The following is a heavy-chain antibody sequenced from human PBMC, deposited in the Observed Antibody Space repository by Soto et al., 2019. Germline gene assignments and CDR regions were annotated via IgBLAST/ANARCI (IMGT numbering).Heavy chain of an antibody. Sequence: ASVKVSCKASGYTFTSYGISWVRQAPGQGLEWMGWISVYNDNPNYAQKVQGRVTMTTDTSTSTAYMELRSLRSDDTAVYYCATTRYDSSGYLSYWGQGTLVTVYS. V-gene: IGHV1-18*01. D-gene: IGHD3-22*01. CDR2: ISVYNDNP. J-gene: IGHJ4*02. CDR3: ATTRYDSSGYLSY. CDR1: GYTFTSYG.